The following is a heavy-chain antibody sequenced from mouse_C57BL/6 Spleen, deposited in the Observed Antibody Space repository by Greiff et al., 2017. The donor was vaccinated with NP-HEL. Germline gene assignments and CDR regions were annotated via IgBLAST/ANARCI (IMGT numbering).Heavy chain of an antibody. D-gene: IGHD4-1*01. CDR3: ARDRNWDYFDY. V-gene: IGHV5-17*01. CDR1: GFTFSDYG. CDR2: ISSGSSTI. Sequence: EVKLMESGGGLVKPGGSLKLSCAASGFTFSDYGMHWVRQAPEKGLEWVAYISSGSSTIYYADTVKGRFTISRDNAKNTLFLQMTSLRSEDTAMYYCARDRNWDYFDYWGQGTTLTVSS. J-gene: IGHJ2*01.